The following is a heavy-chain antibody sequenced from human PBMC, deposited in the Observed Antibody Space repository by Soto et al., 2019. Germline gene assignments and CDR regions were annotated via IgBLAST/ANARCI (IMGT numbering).Heavy chain of an antibody. CDR2: IYYSGST. J-gene: IGHJ4*02. CDR1: GGSISSSSYY. CDR3: ARQVAAARTGFDY. V-gene: IGHV4-39*01. Sequence: SETLSLTCTVSGGSISSSSYYWGWIRQPPGKGLEWIGSIYYSGSTYYNPSLKSRVTISVDTSKNQFSLKLSSVTAADTAVFYCARQVAAARTGFDYWGQGTLVTVSS. D-gene: IGHD6-13*01.